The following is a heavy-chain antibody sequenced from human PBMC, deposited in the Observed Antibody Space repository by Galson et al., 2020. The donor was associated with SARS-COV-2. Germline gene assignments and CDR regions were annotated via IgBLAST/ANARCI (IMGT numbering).Heavy chain of an antibody. CDR2: ISGSGGST. V-gene: IGHV3-23*01. D-gene: IGHD1-20*01. J-gene: IGHJ5*02. CDR3: SKDPTGIDNWNDPSYFPHNWFDP. Sequence: GESLKISCAASGFTFSSYAMSWVRQAPGKGLEWVSAISGSGGSTYYADSVKGRFTISRDNSKNTLYLQMNSLRAEDTAVYYCSKDPTGIDNWNDPSYFPHNWFDPRGQGTLVSVSS. CDR1: GFTFSSYA.